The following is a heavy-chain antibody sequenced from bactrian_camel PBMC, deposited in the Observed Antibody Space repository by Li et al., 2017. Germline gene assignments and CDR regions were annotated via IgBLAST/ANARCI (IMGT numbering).Heavy chain of an antibody. CDR3: AATVVLLYLWNNKNGYNY. Sequence: VQLVESGGGSVQAGGSLRLSCVASRSLYSSACVGWLRQAPGKEREGVAAIDSDGIASYADPVKGRFTISQDNAKNAVYLQMNSLKPEDTGTYYCAATVVLLYLWNNKNGYNYWGQGTQVTV. CDR2: IDSDGIA. CDR1: RSLYSSAC. J-gene: IGHJ4*01. V-gene: IGHV3S53*01. D-gene: IGHD3*01.